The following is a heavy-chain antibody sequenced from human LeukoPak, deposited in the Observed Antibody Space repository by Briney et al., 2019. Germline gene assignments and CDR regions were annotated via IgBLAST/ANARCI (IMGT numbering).Heavy chain of an antibody. D-gene: IGHD3-22*01. CDR1: GFTFSSYS. Sequence: GGPLRLSCAASGFTFSSYSMNWVRQSPGKAREWVSSISSSSSYIYYADSVKGRFTISRDNAKNSLYLQMNSLRAEDTAVYYCARGLLFGYSLFDYWGQGTLVTVSS. J-gene: IGHJ4*02. CDR2: ISSSSSYI. V-gene: IGHV3-21*01. CDR3: ARGLLFGYSLFDY.